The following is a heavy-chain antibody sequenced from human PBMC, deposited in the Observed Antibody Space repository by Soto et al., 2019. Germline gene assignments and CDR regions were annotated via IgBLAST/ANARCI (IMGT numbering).Heavy chain of an antibody. CDR1: GFTFSSYA. Sequence: GGSLRLSCAASGFTFSSYAMSWVRQAPGKGLEWVSAISGSGGSTYYADSVKGRFTISRDNSKNTLYLQMNSLRAEDTAVYYCAKVEYYDFWSGSSIPDAFDIWGQGTMVTVSS. CDR2: ISGSGGST. J-gene: IGHJ3*02. CDR3: AKVEYYDFWSGSSIPDAFDI. V-gene: IGHV3-23*01. D-gene: IGHD3-3*01.